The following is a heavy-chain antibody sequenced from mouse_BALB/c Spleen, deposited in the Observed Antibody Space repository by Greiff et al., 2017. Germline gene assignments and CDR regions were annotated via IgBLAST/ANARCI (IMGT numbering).Heavy chain of an antibody. CDR3: AREGEVRTYFDY. Sequence: EVQRVESGPELVKPGASVKISCKASGYTFTDYNMHWVKQSHGKSLEWIGYIYPYNGGTGYNQKFKSKATLTVDNSSSTAYMELRSLTSEDSAVYYCAREGEVRTYFDYWGQGTTLTVSS. CDR2: IYPYNGGT. D-gene: IGHD2-14*01. CDR1: GYTFTDYN. V-gene: IGHV1S29*02. J-gene: IGHJ2*01.